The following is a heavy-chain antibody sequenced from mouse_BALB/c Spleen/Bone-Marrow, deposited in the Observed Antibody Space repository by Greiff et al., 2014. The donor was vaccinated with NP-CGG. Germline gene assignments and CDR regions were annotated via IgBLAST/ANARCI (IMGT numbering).Heavy chain of an antibody. V-gene: IGHV4-1*02. CDR2: INPDSRTI. J-gene: IGHJ2*01. CDR1: GFDLRRYW. CDR3: ARGNYYGNLDY. D-gene: IGHD2-1*01. Sequence: EVQLVESGGGLVQPGGSLKLSCAASGFDLRRYWMSWVRQAPGKGLQWIGEINPDSRTINYTPFLKDKFIISRDNAKNTLYLQMXXXXSEDTALYYCARGNYYGNLDYWGQGTTLTVSS.